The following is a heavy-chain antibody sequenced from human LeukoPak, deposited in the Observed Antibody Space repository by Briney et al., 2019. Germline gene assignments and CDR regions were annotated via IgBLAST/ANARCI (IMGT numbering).Heavy chain of an antibody. Sequence: GASVKVSCKASGYTFTSYGISWVRQAPGQGLEWMGWISAYNGNTNYAQKLQGRVTMTTDTSTSTAYMELRSLRSDDTAVYYCARDQYYDSSGLGGEDAFDIWGQGTMVTVSS. V-gene: IGHV1-18*01. J-gene: IGHJ3*02. CDR1: GYTFTSYG. D-gene: IGHD3-22*01. CDR3: ARDQYYDSSGLGGEDAFDI. CDR2: ISAYNGNT.